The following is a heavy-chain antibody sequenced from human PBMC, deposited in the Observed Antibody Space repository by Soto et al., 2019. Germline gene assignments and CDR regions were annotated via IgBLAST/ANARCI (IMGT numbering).Heavy chain of an antibody. Sequence: GESLKISCEGSGYSFKTHWITWVRQMPGKGLEWVGRIDPSDSYTRYSPSFQGQVTISADKSISTAYLQWSSLKASDTAMYYCARHGLDYGSGSYYNVGYYYYGMDVWGQGTTVTVSS. CDR2: IDPSDSYT. CDR1: GYSFKTHW. J-gene: IGHJ6*02. V-gene: IGHV5-10-1*04. CDR3: ARHGLDYGSGSYYNVGYYYYGMDV. D-gene: IGHD3-10*01.